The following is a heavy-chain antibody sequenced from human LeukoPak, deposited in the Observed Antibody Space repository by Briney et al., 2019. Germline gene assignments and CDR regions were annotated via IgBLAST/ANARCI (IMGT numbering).Heavy chain of an antibody. J-gene: IGHJ4*02. V-gene: IGHV3-7*01. CDR2: MNQDGSEK. Sequence: PGGSLRLSCVASGFTFSNYWMTWVRQAPGKGLEWVANMNQDGSEKYYVDSVRGRFTISRDNAKNSLYLQMNSLRAEDMGVYYCARDKMVGATTGSLFDNWGQGTLVTVSS. D-gene: IGHD1-26*01. CDR1: GFTFSNYW. CDR3: ARDKMVGATTGSLFDN.